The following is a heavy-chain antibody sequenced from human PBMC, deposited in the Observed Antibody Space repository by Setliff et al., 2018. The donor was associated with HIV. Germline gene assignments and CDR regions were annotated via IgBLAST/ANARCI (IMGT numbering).Heavy chain of an antibody. Sequence: ASVKVSCKASGYIFTSYGISWVRRAPGQGLEWMGWISGNNGKTNYAQNFQDRVAMTTETATSTAYMEMRSLRSDDTAVYFCARVPYRSAWFSGGHDAFDIWGQGTMVTVSS. CDR1: GYIFTSYG. V-gene: IGHV1-18*01. J-gene: IGHJ3*02. D-gene: IGHD6-19*01. CDR2: ISGNNGKT. CDR3: ARVPYRSAWFSGGHDAFDI.